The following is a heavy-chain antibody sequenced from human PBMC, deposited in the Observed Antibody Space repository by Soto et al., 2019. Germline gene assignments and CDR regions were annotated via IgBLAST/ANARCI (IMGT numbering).Heavy chain of an antibody. J-gene: IGHJ4*02. CDR2: IGGSGRTT. CDR3: AKSRYSDSSGDFYDY. V-gene: IGHV3-23*01. CDR1: AFTFNNYA. D-gene: IGHD3-22*01. Sequence: VQLLESGGGLVQPGGSLSLSCAASAFTFNNYAMSWVRQAPGKGLEWVSGIGGSGRTTYYADSVKGRFTISRDNSDNTLFLQMNSLRAEDTAVYYCAKSRYSDSSGDFYDYWGQGTLVTVSS.